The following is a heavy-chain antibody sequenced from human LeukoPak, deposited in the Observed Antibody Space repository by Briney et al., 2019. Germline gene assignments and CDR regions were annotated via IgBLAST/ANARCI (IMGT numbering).Heavy chain of an antibody. CDR1: GFAFSSYP. Sequence: GGSLRLSCAASGFAFSSYPMTWVRQAPGKGLEWVSTIGSSNGDTHYADSVKGRFTISRDNSKNTLFLQMNSLRVEDTAVYYCARDLFGSSRDYWGQGILVTVSS. D-gene: IGHD3-10*01. CDR3: ARDLFGSSRDY. CDR2: IGSSNGDT. J-gene: IGHJ4*02. V-gene: IGHV3-23*01.